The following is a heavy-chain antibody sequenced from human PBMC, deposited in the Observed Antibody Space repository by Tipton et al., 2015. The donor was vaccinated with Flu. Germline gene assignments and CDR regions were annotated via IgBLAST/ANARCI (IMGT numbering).Heavy chain of an antibody. V-gene: IGHV4-39*07. J-gene: IGHJ4*02. CDR1: GGSITNSRYY. Sequence: TLSLTCIVSGGSITNSRYYWGWIRQPPGKGLEWIGSIYYSGKTDYKSSLKSRVIISVDTSKNQFSLKLTSLTAADTAVYYCARDKRGGTARPHFDYWGQGILVTVSS. D-gene: IGHD6-6*01. CDR3: ARDKRGGTARPHFDY. CDR2: IYYSGKT.